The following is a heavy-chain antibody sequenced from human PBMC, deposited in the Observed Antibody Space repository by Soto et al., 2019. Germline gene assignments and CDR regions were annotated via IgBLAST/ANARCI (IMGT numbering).Heavy chain of an antibody. D-gene: IGHD6-13*01. V-gene: IGHV5-51*01. Sequence: PGESLKISCKGSGYSFTSYWIGWVRQVPGKGLEWMGIIYPGDSDTRYSPSFQGQVTISADKSISTAYLQWSSLKASDTAMYYCARRSSSWSDYYYYGMDVWGQGTTVTVSS. J-gene: IGHJ6*02. CDR2: IYPGDSDT. CDR3: ARRSSSWSDYYYYGMDV. CDR1: GYSFTSYW.